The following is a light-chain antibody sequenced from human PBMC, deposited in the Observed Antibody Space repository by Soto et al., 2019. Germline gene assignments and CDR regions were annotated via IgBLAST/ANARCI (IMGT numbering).Light chain of an antibody. CDR2: WAS. V-gene: IGKV4-1*01. CDR1: QSVLYSSNNKNY. J-gene: IGKJ1*01. CDR3: QHSYSTPRT. Sequence: DIVMTQSQDSLSVSLGERATINWKSSQSVLYSSNNKNYLAWYQQKPGQPPKLLIYWASTRESGVPDRFSGSGSGTDFTLTISSLQAEDVAVYYCQHSYSTPRTFGQGTKVDIK.